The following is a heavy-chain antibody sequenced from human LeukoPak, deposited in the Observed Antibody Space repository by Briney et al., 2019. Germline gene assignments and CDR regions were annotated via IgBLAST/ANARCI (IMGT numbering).Heavy chain of an antibody. J-gene: IGHJ4*02. CDR2: MYHTGRN. D-gene: IGHD5-18*01. Sequence: SETLSLTCTVSGDSISSYYWSWIRQPPGKGLEWIGFMYHTGRNNYNPSLKSRVTMSVDTSKNQFSLKLSSVTAADTAVYYCARQAGYTYGFEADYWGQGTLVTVSS. CDR1: GDSISSYY. V-gene: IGHV4-59*08. CDR3: ARQAGYTYGFEADY.